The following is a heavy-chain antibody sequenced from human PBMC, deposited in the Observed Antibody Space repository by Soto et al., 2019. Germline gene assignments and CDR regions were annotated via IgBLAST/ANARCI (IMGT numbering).Heavy chain of an antibody. CDR2: ISANNGNT. CDR3: ASSLPRFDP. CDR1: GYTFTSYT. V-gene: IGHV1-18*01. Sequence: QVRLVHSETEVKKPGASVNVSCKASGYTFTSYTISWVRQAPGQGLEWMGWISANNGNTEFAQKFQDRLTTIADTSTSTAYLELRNLSPDDTAVPYCASSLPRFDPWGQGTVVAVSS. J-gene: IGHJ5*02.